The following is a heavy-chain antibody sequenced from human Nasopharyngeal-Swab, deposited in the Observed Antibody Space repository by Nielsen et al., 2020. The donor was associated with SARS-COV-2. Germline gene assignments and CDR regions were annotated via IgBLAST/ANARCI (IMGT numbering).Heavy chain of an antibody. Sequence: GGSLRLSCVASGFTFSSYEMNWVRQAPGKGLEWISYISASGSFKYYADSVKGRFTISRDNARKSLYLQMDSLRGEDTGVYYCAGRGISVSGDYYYYMDVWGKGTPVTVSS. V-gene: IGHV3-48*03. J-gene: IGHJ6*03. D-gene: IGHD3-3*02. CDR1: GFTFSSYE. CDR3: AGRGISVSGDYYYYMDV. CDR2: ISASGSFK.